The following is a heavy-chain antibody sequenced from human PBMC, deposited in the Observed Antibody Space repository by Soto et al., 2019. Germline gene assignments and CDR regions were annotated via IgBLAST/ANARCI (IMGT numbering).Heavy chain of an antibody. V-gene: IGHV1-3*01. CDR1: GITFSTYA. D-gene: IGHD5-12*01. CDR2: INAGNGNT. CDR3: ARAISGYVT. J-gene: IGHJ5*02. Sequence: ASVKVSCKASGITFSTYAIHWVRQTPGQRLEWMGWINAGNGNTRYSQKFQGRVTLTRDTSASTAYMDLSSLRSEDTVIYYCARAISGYVTWGQGTLVTVSS.